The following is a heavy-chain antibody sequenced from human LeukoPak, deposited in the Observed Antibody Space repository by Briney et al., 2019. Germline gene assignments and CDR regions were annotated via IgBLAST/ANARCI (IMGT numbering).Heavy chain of an antibody. CDR3: AKGVTTVVTSRPFDY. J-gene: IGHJ4*02. D-gene: IGHD4-23*01. CDR2: ISGSGGST. V-gene: IGHV3-23*01. Sequence: GGSLRLSRAASGFTFSNYAMSWVRQAPGKGLEWVSSISGSGGSTYYADSVKGRFTISRDNSNNTLYLQMGSLRADNTAVYYCAKGVTTVVTSRPFDYWGQGTLVTVSS. CDR1: GFTFSNYA.